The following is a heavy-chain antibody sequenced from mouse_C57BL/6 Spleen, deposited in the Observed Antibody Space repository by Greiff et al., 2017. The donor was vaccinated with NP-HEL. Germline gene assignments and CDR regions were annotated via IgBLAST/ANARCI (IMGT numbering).Heavy chain of an antibody. Sequence: EVQLVESEGGLVQPGRSMKLSCTASGFTFSDYYMAWVRQVPEKGLEWVANINYDGSSTYYLDSLKSRFIISRDNAKNILYLQMSSLKSEDTATYYCARENDYDDFFMDYWGQGTSVTVSS. CDR3: ARENDYDDFFMDY. CDR1: GFTFSDYY. D-gene: IGHD2-4*01. J-gene: IGHJ4*01. CDR2: INYDGSST. V-gene: IGHV5-16*01.